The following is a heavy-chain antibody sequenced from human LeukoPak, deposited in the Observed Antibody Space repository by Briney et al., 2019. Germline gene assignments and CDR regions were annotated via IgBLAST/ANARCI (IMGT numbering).Heavy chain of an antibody. V-gene: IGHV3-11*04. D-gene: IGHD3-22*01. Sequence: GGSLRLSCAASGFTFSDYYMSWIRQAPGKGLEWLSYISGSGTRIYYADSVKGRFTISRDNAKNSLSLQMNSLRAEDTAVYYCARDKYYDRYFDSWGQGTLVTVSS. CDR3: ARDKYYDRYFDS. CDR1: GFTFSDYY. CDR2: ISGSGTRI. J-gene: IGHJ4*02.